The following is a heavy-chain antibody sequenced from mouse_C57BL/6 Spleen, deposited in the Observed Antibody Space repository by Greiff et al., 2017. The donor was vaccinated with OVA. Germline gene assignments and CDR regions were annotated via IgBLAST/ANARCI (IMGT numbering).Heavy chain of an antibody. CDR1: GYTFTSYW. Sequence: QVQLQQPGAELVKPGASVKMSCKASGYTFTSYWITWVKQRPGQGLEWIGDIYHGSGSTNYNEKFKSKATLTVDTSSSTAYMQLSSLTSEDSAVYYCARSMTTVGAMDYWGQGTSVTVSS. D-gene: IGHD1-1*01. CDR2: IYHGSGST. CDR3: ARSMTTVGAMDY. V-gene: IGHV1-55*01. J-gene: IGHJ4*01.